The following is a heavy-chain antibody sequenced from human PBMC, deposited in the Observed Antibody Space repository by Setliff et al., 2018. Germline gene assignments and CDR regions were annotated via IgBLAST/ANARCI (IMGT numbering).Heavy chain of an antibody. D-gene: IGHD1-26*01. J-gene: IGHJ3*02. CDR2: IIPIFGTA. CDR3: ARREVGATAGAFDI. Sequence: SVKVSCKASGGSFSNYAIIWVRQAPGQGLEWMGGIIPIFGTANYAQKFQGRVTITADEFTSTAYMELSSLRSEDTAVYYCARREVGATAGAFDIWGQGTMVTVSS. CDR1: GGSFSNYA. V-gene: IGHV1-69*13.